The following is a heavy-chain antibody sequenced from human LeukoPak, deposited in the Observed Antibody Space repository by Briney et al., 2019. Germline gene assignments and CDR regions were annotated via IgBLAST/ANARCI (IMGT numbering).Heavy chain of an antibody. Sequence: GESLKISCKGSGYSFTNYWIGWVRQMPGKGLEWMGIIYPGDSDTRYSPSFQGQATISVDKSISTAYLQWSSLKASDTAMYYCARKGYGDYWGVDYWGQGTLVTVSS. CDR1: GYSFTNYW. CDR3: ARKGYGDYWGVDY. CDR2: IYPGDSDT. J-gene: IGHJ4*02. D-gene: IGHD4-17*01. V-gene: IGHV5-51*01.